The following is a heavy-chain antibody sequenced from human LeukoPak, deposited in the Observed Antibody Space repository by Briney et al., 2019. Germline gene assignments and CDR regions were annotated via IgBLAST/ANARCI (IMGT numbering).Heavy chain of an antibody. CDR1: GFTFSDHY. CDR2: TRNKANSYTT. D-gene: IGHD1-7*01. V-gene: IGHV3-72*01. J-gene: IGHJ4*02. Sequence: GSLRLSRAASGFTFSDHYMDWVRQAPGKGLEWVGRTRNKANSYTTEYAASVKGRFTISRDDSKNSLYLQMNSLKTEDTAVYYCARSGLTGTTGDFDYWGQGTLVTVSS. CDR3: ARSGLTGTTGDFDY.